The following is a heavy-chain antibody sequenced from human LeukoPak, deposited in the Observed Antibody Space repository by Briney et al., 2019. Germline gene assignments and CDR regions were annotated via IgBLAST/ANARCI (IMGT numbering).Heavy chain of an antibody. CDR1: GFTFSSYA. CDR2: ISGSGGST. D-gene: IGHD3-16*01. Sequence: GGSLRLSCAASGFTFSSYAMSWVRQAPGKGLEWVSAISGSGGSTYYADSVKGRFTISRDNSKNTLYLQMNSLRAEDTAVNYCAKDFGGCRDRGGQTGAFDIWGQGTMVTVSS. CDR3: AKDFGGCRDRGGQTGAFDI. J-gene: IGHJ3*02. V-gene: IGHV3-23*01.